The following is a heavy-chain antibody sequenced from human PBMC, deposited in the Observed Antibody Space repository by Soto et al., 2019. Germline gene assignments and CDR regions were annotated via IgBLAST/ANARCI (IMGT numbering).Heavy chain of an antibody. Sequence: SETLSLTCTVSGGSISGYCWSWIRQPAGKGLEWIGRIYTSGSTNYNPSLKSRVTMSVDTSKNQFSLKLSSVTAADTAVYYCARDNYDFWSGYYTNNYYYYGMDVWGQGTTVTVSS. V-gene: IGHV4-4*07. CDR2: IYTSGST. D-gene: IGHD3-3*01. J-gene: IGHJ6*02. CDR3: ARDNYDFWSGYYTNNYYYYGMDV. CDR1: GGSISGYC.